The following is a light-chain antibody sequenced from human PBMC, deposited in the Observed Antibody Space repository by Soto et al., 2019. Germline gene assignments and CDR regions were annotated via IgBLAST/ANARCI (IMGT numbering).Light chain of an antibody. CDR2: WAS. Sequence: DIVMTQSPDSLAVSLGEGATINCKSSQSVLYSSNNKNYLAWYQRKPGQPPKLLIYWASTRESGVPDRFSGSGSGTDFTLTISSLQAEDVAVYYCQQYYSTPWTFGQGTMVEIK. V-gene: IGKV4-1*01. J-gene: IGKJ1*01. CDR3: QQYYSTPWT. CDR1: QSVLYSSNNKNY.